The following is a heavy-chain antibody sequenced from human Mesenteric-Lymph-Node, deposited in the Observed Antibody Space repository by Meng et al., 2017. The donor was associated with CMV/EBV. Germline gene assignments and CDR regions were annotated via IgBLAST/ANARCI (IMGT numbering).Heavy chain of an antibody. CDR2: INHSGST. Sequence: QVHVQQWGVGLVQPSEKLALPCACCGVSFSGYYWSWIRQPPGRGLEWIGEINHSGSTNYNPSLKSRVTISVDTSKNQFSLKLSSVTAADTAVYYCARHQRWLKSEGGFNYWGQGTLVTVSS. V-gene: IGHV4-34*01. CDR3: ARHQRWLKSEGGFNY. D-gene: IGHD4-23*01. CDR1: GVSFSGYY. J-gene: IGHJ4*02.